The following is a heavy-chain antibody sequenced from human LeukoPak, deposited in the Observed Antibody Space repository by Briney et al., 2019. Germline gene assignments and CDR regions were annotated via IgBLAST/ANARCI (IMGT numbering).Heavy chain of an antibody. CDR2: ISYDGSNK. CDR3: AKEEKWLADSYGLDV. J-gene: IGHJ6*02. V-gene: IGHV3-30*04. D-gene: IGHD6-19*01. Sequence: GGSLRLSCAASGFTFSSYAMHWVRQAPGKGLEWVAVISYDGSNKDYGDSVKGRFTISRDNSKNTLDLQMNSLRTEDTAVYYCAKEEKWLADSYGLDVWGQGTTVTVSS. CDR1: GFTFSSYA.